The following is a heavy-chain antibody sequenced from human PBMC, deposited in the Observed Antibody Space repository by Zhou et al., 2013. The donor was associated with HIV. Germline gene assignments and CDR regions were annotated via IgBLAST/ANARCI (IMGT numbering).Heavy chain of an antibody. CDR2: IIPILGIA. Sequence: QVQLVQSGAEVKKPGSSVKVSCKASGGTFSSYAISWVRQAPGQGLEWMGRIIPILGIANYAQKFQGRVTITADKSTSTAYMELSSLRSEDTAVYYCARWSLERPYFDYWGQGTLVTVSS. CDR3: ARWSLERPYFDY. CDR1: GGTFSSYA. V-gene: IGHV1-69*04. J-gene: IGHJ4*02. D-gene: IGHD1-1*01.